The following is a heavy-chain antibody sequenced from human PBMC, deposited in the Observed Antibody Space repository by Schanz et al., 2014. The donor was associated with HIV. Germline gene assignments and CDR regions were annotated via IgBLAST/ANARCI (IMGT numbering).Heavy chain of an antibody. D-gene: IGHD3-3*01. Sequence: RQQSGPGLVKPSETLSLSCTVSGGPIRGFFWSWIRQPPGKGLEWIGYIFHSGSTYYTPSLKSRVTISIDTSKNQFSLKLSSATDADMGVYFCAGARVLRDLEWPPSYHHYGMHVWGQGTSVIVSS. J-gene: IGHJ6*02. CDR3: AGARVLRDLEWPPSYHHYGMHV. V-gene: IGHV4-59*12. CDR1: GGPIRGFF. CDR2: IFHSGST.